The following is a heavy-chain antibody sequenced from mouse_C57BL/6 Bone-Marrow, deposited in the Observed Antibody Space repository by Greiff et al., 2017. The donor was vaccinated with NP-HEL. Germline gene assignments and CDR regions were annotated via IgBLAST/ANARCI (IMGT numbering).Heavy chain of an antibody. CDR1: GFTFSDYG. V-gene: IGHV5-17*01. Sequence: EVHLVESGGGLVKPGGSLKLSCAASGFTFSDYGMHWVRQAPEKGLEWVAYISSGSSTIYYADTVKGRFTISRDNAKNTLFLQMTSLRSEDTAMYYCASEYYGSSPTYWYFDVWGTGTTVTVSS. CDR3: ASEYYGSSPTYWYFDV. D-gene: IGHD1-1*01. J-gene: IGHJ1*03. CDR2: ISSGSSTI.